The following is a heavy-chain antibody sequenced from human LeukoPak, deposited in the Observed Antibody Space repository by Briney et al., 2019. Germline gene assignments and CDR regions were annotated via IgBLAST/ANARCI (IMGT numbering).Heavy chain of an antibody. J-gene: IGHJ5*02. V-gene: IGHV3-23*01. Sequence: PGGSLRLSCAASGFTFGDYAMTWVRQAPGKGLEWVSTISAGGSHTYYADSVKGRFTISRDNSKNTLSLQMNSLRAEDTAVYYCAKKGPDSSSWYKYFDPWGQGVLVTVSS. CDR3: AKKGPDSSSWYKYFDP. CDR1: GFTFGDYA. CDR2: ISAGGSHT. D-gene: IGHD6-13*01.